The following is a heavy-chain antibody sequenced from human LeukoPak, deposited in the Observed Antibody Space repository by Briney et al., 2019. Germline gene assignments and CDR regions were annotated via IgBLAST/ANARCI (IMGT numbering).Heavy chain of an antibody. CDR1: GFTFSSYA. J-gene: IGHJ6*02. V-gene: IGHV3-23*01. CDR3: AKDRGYSYGTYYYGLDV. D-gene: IGHD5-18*01. Sequence: GGSLRLSCAASGFTFSSYAMHWVRQAPGKGLERVSGISGSGSSTYYADSVKGRFTISRGSSKNTLYLQMNSLRAEDTAVYYCAKDRGYSYGTYYYGLDVWGQGTTVTVS. CDR2: ISGSGSST.